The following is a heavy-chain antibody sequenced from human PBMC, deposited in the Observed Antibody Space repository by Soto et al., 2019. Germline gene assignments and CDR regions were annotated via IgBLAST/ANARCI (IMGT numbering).Heavy chain of an antibody. CDR2: IYYSGST. D-gene: IGHD3-10*01. CDR3: AREQGDIEYDGKSWIANWFDT. CDR1: GGSVSSGSYY. J-gene: IGHJ5*02. Sequence: PSETLSLTCTVSGGSVSSGSYYWSWIRQPPGKGLEWIGYIYYSGSTNYNPSLKSRVTISEDTSKNQFSLKLSSVTAADTAVYYCAREQGDIEYDGKSWIANWFDTWGQGTLVTVSS. V-gene: IGHV4-61*01.